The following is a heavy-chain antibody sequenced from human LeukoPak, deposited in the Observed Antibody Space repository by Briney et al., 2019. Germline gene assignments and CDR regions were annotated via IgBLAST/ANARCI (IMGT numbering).Heavy chain of an antibody. V-gene: IGHV3-74*01. CDR2: INSDGSST. D-gene: IGHD3-10*01. J-gene: IGHJ4*02. CDR1: GFTFSSYW. Sequence: GGSLRLSCAASGFTFSSYWMHWVRQAPGKGLVWVSRINSDGSSTSYADSVKGRFTISRDNAKNSLYLQMNSLRAEDTAVYYCARVLRGPVVRGVIIDYWGQGTLVTVSS. CDR3: ARVLRGPVVRGVIIDY.